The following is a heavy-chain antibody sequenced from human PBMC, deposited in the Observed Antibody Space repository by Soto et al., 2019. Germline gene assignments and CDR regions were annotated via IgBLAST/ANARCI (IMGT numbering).Heavy chain of an antibody. CDR3: ARGVGLGYYYYHMDL. CDR2: IYYSGSA. Sequence: XDTLSLTCTVSGGSFGNIIDYWSWARQPPGKGLEWIGYIYYSGSADYNPSLGSRVTISLDTSKNQFSLKLSSVTTAETAVYYCARGVGLGYYYYHMDLWGQGTTVTGSS. J-gene: IGHJ6*02. D-gene: IGHD3-10*01. CDR1: GGSFGNIIDY. V-gene: IGHV4-61*01.